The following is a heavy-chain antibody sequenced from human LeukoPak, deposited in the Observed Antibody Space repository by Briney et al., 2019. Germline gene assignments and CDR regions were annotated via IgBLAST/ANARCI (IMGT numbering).Heavy chain of an antibody. CDR1: GGSISSDSYY. CDR3: ARAHCSGGRCPFDY. J-gene: IGHJ4*02. Sequence: SETLSLTCTVSGGSISSDSYYWTWIRQPAGKGLEWLGRIYTSGSTNYNPSFKSRLNMSVDTSKNQFSLKLSSVTAADTAVYYCARAHCSGGRCPFDYWGQGTLVTVSS. CDR2: IYTSGST. D-gene: IGHD2-15*01. V-gene: IGHV4-61*02.